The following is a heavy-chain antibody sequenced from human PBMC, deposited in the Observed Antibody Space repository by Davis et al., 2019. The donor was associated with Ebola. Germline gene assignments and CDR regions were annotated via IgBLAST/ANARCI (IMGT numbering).Heavy chain of an antibody. J-gene: IGHJ6*03. V-gene: IGHV4-31*03. CDR2: IYYSGST. CDR1: GGTISRGGSY. Sequence: PSETLSPTCTVSGGTISRGGSYWTCIRQHPGKGLEWTGYIYYSGSTYYKPSLKSRVTISLDTSKNQFSLNLYSVTAADTAVYYCARDLRYDSSGYDYYFYMDVWGKGTTVTVSS. D-gene: IGHD3-22*01. CDR3: ARDLRYDSSGYDYYFYMDV.